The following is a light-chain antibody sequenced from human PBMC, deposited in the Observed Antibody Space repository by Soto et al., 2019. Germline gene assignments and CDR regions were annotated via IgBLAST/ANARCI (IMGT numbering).Light chain of an antibody. Sequence: QSVLTQPASVSGSPGQSITISCTGTSSDVGGYNYVSWYQQHPGKAPKLMIYDVINRPSGVSNRFSGSKSGNSASLTISGLQAEDEADYYCSSYTSSSNYVVFGGGTKLTVL. CDR1: SSDVGGYNY. CDR3: SSYTSSSNYVV. V-gene: IGLV2-14*03. J-gene: IGLJ2*01. CDR2: DVI.